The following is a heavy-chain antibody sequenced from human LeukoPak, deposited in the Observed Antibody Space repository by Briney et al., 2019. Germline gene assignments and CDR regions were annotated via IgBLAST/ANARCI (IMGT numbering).Heavy chain of an antibody. CDR3: ARGRGVVISAFDI. D-gene: IGHD3-22*01. J-gene: IGHJ3*02. V-gene: IGHV3-7*01. CDR2: INQDGSEK. Sequence: GGSLRLSCAASGFTFTTYWMSWVRQAPGKGLEWVANINQDGSEKYFVDSVKGRFTISRDNSKNTLYLQMNSLRAEDTAVYYCARGRGVVISAFDIWGQGTMVTVSS. CDR1: GFTFTTYW.